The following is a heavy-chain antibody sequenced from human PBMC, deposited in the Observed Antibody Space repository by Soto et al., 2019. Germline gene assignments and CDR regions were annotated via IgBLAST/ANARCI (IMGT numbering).Heavy chain of an antibody. CDR3: ARDSGVVATYGMDV. CDR1: GFTVSSNY. V-gene: IGHV3-53*01. J-gene: IGHJ6*02. CDR2: IYSGGST. D-gene: IGHD1-26*01. Sequence: PGGSLSLSCAASGFTVSSNYMSLVRQAPGKGLEWVSVIYSGGSTYYADSVKGRFTISRDNSKNTLYLQMNSLRAEDTAVYYCARDSGVVATYGMDVWGQGTTVTVSS.